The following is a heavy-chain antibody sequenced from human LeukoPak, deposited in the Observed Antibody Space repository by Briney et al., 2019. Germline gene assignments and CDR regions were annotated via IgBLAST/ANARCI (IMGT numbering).Heavy chain of an antibody. V-gene: IGHV1-18*01. D-gene: IGHD6-13*01. J-gene: IGHJ4*02. CDR3: ALWSAAGLPDY. CDR1: GYTFTSYG. CDR2: ISAYNGNT. Sequence: ASVKVSCKASGYTFTSYGISWVRQAPGQGLEWMGWISAYNGNTNYAQKLQGRVTMTKDTSTSTAYMELRSLRSDDTAVYYCALWSAAGLPDYWGQGTLVTVSS.